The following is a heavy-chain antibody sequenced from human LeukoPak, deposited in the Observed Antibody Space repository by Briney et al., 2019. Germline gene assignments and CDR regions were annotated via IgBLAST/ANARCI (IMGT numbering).Heavy chain of an antibody. D-gene: IGHD2-15*01. CDR2: ISYSGST. Sequence: IPSQTLSLTCTVSGGSISSGDYYWSWIRQPPGKGLEWIWYISYSGSTYYNPSLKSRVTISVDTSKYQFSLRLSSVTAADTAVYYCAREVTTGSAATQLVTNWFDPWGQGTLVTVSS. J-gene: IGHJ5*02. CDR3: AREVTTGSAATQLVTNWFDP. CDR1: GGSISSGDYY. V-gene: IGHV4-30-4*08.